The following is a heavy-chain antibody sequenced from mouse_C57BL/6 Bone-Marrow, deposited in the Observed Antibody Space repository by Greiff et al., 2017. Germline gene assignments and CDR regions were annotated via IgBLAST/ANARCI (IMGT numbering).Heavy chain of an antibody. V-gene: IGHV5-4*01. Sequence: EVQVVESGGGLVKPGGSLKLSCAASGFTFSSYAMSWVRQTPEKRLEWVATISDGGSYTYYPDNVKGRFTISRDNAKNNLYLQMSHLKSEDTAMYYCCGYSSWFAYWGQGTLVTVSA. CDR3: CGYSSWFAY. D-gene: IGHD2-3*01. CDR2: ISDGGSYT. J-gene: IGHJ3*01. CDR1: GFTFSSYA.